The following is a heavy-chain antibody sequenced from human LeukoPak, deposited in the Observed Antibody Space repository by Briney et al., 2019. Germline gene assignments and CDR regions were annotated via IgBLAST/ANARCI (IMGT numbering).Heavy chain of an antibody. V-gene: IGHV4-59*01. CDR2: IYYSGST. D-gene: IGHD6-13*01. J-gene: IGHJ4*02. Sequence: SETLSLTCTVSGGSISSYYWSWIRQSPGKGLEWIGYIYYSGSTNYNPSLKGRVTISVDTSKNQFSLKLSSVTAADTAVYYCATGRQQLMFDYWGQGTLVTVSS. CDR1: GGSISSYY. CDR3: ATGRQQLMFDY.